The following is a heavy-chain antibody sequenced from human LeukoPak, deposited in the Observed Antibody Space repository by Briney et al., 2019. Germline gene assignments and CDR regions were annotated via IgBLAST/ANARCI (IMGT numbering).Heavy chain of an antibody. V-gene: IGHV3-66*01. CDR2: IYSGGST. CDR3: ARDNGAGYGSGSYQGAFDI. D-gene: IGHD3-10*01. CDR1: GFTVSSNY. J-gene: IGHJ3*02. Sequence: GGSLRLSCAAPGFTVSSNYMSWVRQAPGKGLEWVSVIYSGGSTYYADSVKGRFTISRDNSKNTLYLQMNSLRAEDTAVYYCARDNGAGYGSGSYQGAFDIWGQGTMVTVSS.